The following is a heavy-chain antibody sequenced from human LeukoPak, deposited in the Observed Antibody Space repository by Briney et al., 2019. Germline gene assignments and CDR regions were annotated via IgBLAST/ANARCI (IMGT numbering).Heavy chain of an antibody. V-gene: IGHV3-21*01. CDR3: GRYCSGGSCYHRDYYGMDV. CDR1: GFTFSSYS. CDR2: ISSSSSYI. Sequence: PGGSLRLSCAASGFTFSSYSMNWVRQAPGKGLECVSSISSSSSYIYYAASVKGRFTISRDNAKNSLYLQMNSLRAEDTAVYYWGRYCSGGSCYHRDYYGMDVWGQGTTVTVSS. J-gene: IGHJ6*02. D-gene: IGHD2-15*01.